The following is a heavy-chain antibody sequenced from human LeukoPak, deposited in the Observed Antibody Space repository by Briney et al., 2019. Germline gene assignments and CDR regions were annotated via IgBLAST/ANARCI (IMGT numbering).Heavy chain of an antibody. J-gene: IGHJ4*02. Sequence: PSETLPLTCAVSGDSISSSDYYWGWIRQPPGKGLEWIGSIYYSVTTYYNPSLKSRVTISVDTSKNQFSLKLNSVTAADTAVYYCARDRLRWPKIDYWGQGTLVTVSS. CDR2: IYYSVTT. CDR3: ARDRLRWPKIDY. D-gene: IGHD4-23*01. CDR1: GDSISSSDYY. V-gene: IGHV4-39*07.